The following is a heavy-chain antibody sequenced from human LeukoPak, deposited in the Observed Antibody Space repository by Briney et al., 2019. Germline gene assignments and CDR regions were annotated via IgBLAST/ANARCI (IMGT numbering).Heavy chain of an antibody. CDR2: INTNTGTP. J-gene: IGHJ6*03. D-gene: IGHD6-13*01. Sequence: ASVKVSCKASGYTFTSNAMNWVRQAPGQGLEWMGWINTNTGTPTYAQGFTGRFVLSLDTSVSTAYLQISSLKAEDTAVYYCARLVRDTTSWTEYYYYMDVWGKGTTVTVSS. CDR1: GYTFTSNA. V-gene: IGHV7-4-1*02. CDR3: ARLVRDTTSWTEYYYYMDV.